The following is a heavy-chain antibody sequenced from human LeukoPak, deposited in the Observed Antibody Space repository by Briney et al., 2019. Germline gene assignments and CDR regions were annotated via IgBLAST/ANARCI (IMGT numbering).Heavy chain of an antibody. Sequence: SETLSPTCAVSGGAFSGCYWSWIRQPPGKGLEWIGEINHSGSSNYNTSRKCRVTISVDTSKNQLSLKLSSVTAADTAVYYCARAGDYCSSTSCPHNNWFDPWGQGTLVTVPS. J-gene: IGHJ5*02. CDR1: GGAFSGCY. CDR2: INHSGSS. V-gene: IGHV4-34*01. CDR3: ARAGDYCSSTSCPHNNWFDP. D-gene: IGHD2-2*01.